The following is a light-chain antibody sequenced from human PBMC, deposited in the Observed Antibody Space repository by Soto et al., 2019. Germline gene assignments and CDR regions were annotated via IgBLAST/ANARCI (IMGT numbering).Light chain of an antibody. J-gene: IGLJ2*01. CDR1: SGPVTSGHW. CDR2: DTS. V-gene: IGLV7-46*01. Sequence: QAVVTQEPSLTVSPGGTVTLTCDSSSGPVTSGHWPYWLQQKSGQAPRTLIYDTSKKHSWTPARFSGSLLGGKAALTLSGAQPDDEADYYCFLSYSGARPVVFGGGTKLIVL. CDR3: FLSYSGARPVV.